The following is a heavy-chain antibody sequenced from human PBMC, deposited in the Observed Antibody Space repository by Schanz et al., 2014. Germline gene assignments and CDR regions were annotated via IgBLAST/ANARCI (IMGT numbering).Heavy chain of an antibody. CDR2: ISVYHGHT. D-gene: IGHD3-10*01. V-gene: IGHV1-18*01. Sequence: QGQLVQSGAEVKKPGASVKVSCKASGGTFSSSTLTWVRQAPGQGLEWMGRISVYHGHTNYAEKVHGRVTMTTDTSTSTAYMELRSLISDDTAVYYCVRDAGWAFGDYHGMDVWGQGTSVTVSS. J-gene: IGHJ6*02. CDR1: GGTFSSST. CDR3: VRDAGWAFGDYHGMDV.